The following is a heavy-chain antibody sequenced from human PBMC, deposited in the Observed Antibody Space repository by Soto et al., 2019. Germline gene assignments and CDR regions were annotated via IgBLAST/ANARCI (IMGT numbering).Heavy chain of an antibody. CDR3: AREVITNWFDP. CDR2: IWYDGSNK. J-gene: IGHJ5*02. CDR1: GFTFSSYG. D-gene: IGHD1-20*01. V-gene: IGHV3-33*01. Sequence: QVQLVESGGGVVQPGRSLRLSCAASGFTFSSYGMHWVRQAPGKGLEWVAGIWYDGSNKYYADSVKGRFTISRDNSKNTMYLQMNSLRAEDTAVYYCAREVITNWFDPWGQGTLVTVSS.